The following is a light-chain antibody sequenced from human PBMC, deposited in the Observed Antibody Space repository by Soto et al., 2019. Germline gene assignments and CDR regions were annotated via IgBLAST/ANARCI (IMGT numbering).Light chain of an antibody. CDR2: DAS. V-gene: IGKV3-11*01. CDR3: QQRSDWPST. CDR1: QSVSSY. J-gene: IGKJ4*01. Sequence: EIVLTQSPATLSLSPGERATLSCRASQSVSSYLAWYQQKPGQAPRLLIYDASNRATGIPARFSGSGSGTDFTLTISSLEPDDFAVYYCQQRSDWPSTFGEGTKVQIK.